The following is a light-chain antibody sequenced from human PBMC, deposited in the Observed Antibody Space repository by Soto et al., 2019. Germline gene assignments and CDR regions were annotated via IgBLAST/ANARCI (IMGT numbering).Light chain of an antibody. CDR1: QSVSSSY. V-gene: IGKV3-20*01. J-gene: IGKJ1*01. CDR2: GAS. Sequence: EIVLTQSPGTLSLSPGERATLSCRASQSVSSSYLAWYQQKPGQAPRLLIYGASSRATGIPDRFSGSGSGTDFTLTISRLEPEDFALYYCQQYGSSRWTFGQGTKVEIK. CDR3: QQYGSSRWT.